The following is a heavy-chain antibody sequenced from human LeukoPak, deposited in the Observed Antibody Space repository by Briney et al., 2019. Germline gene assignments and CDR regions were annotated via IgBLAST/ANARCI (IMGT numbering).Heavy chain of an antibody. CDR1: GYTLSELS. D-gene: IGHD5-12*01. Sequence: ASVKVSCKVSGYTLSELSMHWVRQAPGQGLEWMGWISAYNGNTNYAQKLQGRVTMTTDTSTSTAYMELRSLRSDDTAVYYCARGPRIVATTPERGYFDLWGRGTLVTVSS. V-gene: IGHV1-18*01. J-gene: IGHJ2*01. CDR2: ISAYNGNT. CDR3: ARGPRIVATTPERGYFDL.